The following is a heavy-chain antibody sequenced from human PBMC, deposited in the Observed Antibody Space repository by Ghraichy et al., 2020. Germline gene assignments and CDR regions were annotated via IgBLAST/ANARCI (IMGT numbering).Heavy chain of an antibody. V-gene: IGHV4-39*01. CDR2: IYYSGST. J-gene: IGHJ4*02. CDR3: ARSGYSSGWYRGWVNYFDY. CDR1: GGSISSSSYY. D-gene: IGHD6-19*01. Sequence: SETLSLTCTVSGGSISSSSYYWGWIRQPPGKGLEWIGSIYYSGSTYYNPSLKSRVTISVDTSKNQFSLKLSSVTAADTAVYYCARSGYSSGWYRGWVNYFDYWGQGTLVTVSS.